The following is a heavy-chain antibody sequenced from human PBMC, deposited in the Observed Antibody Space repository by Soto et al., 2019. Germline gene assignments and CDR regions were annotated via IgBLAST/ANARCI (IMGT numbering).Heavy chain of an antibody. Sequence: PGGSLRLSGAASGFTFSSSAMTWVRQAPGKGLWGVSSFSVSGGSTYYADSVKRRFTISGXXSXXXXXLXXKXXRAXDTAVFYCAKNPVEFSILAIGGYFQQWGQGT. CDR1: GFTFSSSA. CDR3: AKNPVEFSILAIGGYFQQ. D-gene: IGHD3-3*02. V-gene: IGHV3-23*01. CDR2: FSVSGGST. J-gene: IGHJ1*01.